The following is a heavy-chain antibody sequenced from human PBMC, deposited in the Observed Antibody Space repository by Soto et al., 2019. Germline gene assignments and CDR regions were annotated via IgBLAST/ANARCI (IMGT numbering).Heavy chain of an antibody. Sequence: QVQLQESGPGLVKPSQTLSLTCTVSDVSINSGGYYWSWIRQHPGKGLEWIGYIYYTGSTYYNPSPKSRVTMSLETSHNQCSLNVSSVTAADTAVYYCARGSQLERDAVDIWGQGTMVTVSS. J-gene: IGHJ3*02. V-gene: IGHV4-31*03. CDR2: IYYTGST. CDR3: ARGSQLERDAVDI. CDR1: DVSINSGGYY. D-gene: IGHD1-1*01.